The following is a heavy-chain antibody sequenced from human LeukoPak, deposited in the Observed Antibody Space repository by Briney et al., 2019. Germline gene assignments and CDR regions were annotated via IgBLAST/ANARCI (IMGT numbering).Heavy chain of an antibody. CDR3: ARDFVNSGWSPYYYYYGMDV. D-gene: IGHD6-19*01. CDR1: GFTFSSYA. V-gene: IGHV3-30-3*01. J-gene: IGHJ6*02. CDR2: ISYDGSNK. Sequence: GGSLRLSCAASGFTFSSYAMHWVRQAPGKGLEWVAVISYDGSNKYYADSAKGRFTISRDNSKNTLYLQMNSLRAEDTAVYYCARDFVNSGWSPYYYYYGMDVWGQGTTVTVSS.